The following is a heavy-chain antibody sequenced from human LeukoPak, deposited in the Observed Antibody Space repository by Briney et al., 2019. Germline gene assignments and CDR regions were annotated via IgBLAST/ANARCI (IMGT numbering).Heavy chain of an antibody. CDR3: ARGSRSGSYYRWSDP. D-gene: IGHD1-26*01. CDR2: IYHSGST. CDR1: GGSISSGGYS. J-gene: IGHJ5*02. Sequence: PSETLSLTCAVSGGSISSGGYSWSWIRQPPGKGLEWIGYIYHSGSTYYNPSLKSRVTISVDRSKNQFSLKLSSVTAADTAVYYCARGSRSGSYYRWSDPWGQGTLVTVSS. V-gene: IGHV4-30-2*01.